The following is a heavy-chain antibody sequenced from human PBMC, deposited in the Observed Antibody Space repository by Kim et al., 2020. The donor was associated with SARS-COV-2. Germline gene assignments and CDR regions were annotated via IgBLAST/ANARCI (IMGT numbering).Heavy chain of an antibody. J-gene: IGHJ4*01. V-gene: IGHV3-30*18. D-gene: IGHD5-12*01. CDR1: GFTFSSYG. CDR3: AKDPRALRWLQPRDFDY. CDR2: ISYDGSNK. Sequence: GGSLRLSCAASGFTFSSYGMHWVRQAPGKGLEWVAVISYDGSNKYYADSVKGRFTISRDNSKNTLYLQMNSLRAEDTAVYYCAKDPRALRWLQPRDFDY.